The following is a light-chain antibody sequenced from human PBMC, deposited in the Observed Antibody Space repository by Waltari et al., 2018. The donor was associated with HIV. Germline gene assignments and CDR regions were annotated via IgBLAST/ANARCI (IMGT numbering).Light chain of an antibody. CDR3: QTWATGSRVV. CDR1: SGHTNYA. Sequence: QLVLTESLSASVSLGASVKPNCTLTSGHTNYATPRHQPHPEKGPRYLMKLNSDGNNIKGDGIPDRFSGSSSGAERYLTISSLQSEDEADYYCQTWATGSRVVFGGGTKLTVL. CDR2: LNSDGNN. J-gene: IGLJ2*01. V-gene: IGLV4-69*01.